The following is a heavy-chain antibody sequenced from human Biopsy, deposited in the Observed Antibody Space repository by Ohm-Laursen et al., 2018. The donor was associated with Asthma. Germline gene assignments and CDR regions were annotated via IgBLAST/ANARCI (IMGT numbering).Heavy chain of an antibody. CDR1: GFAVSRNH. CDR2: IYSGGTS. CDR3: ARGDSSNWSHYYFDY. V-gene: IGHV3-53*01. J-gene: IGHJ4*02. D-gene: IGHD3-22*01. Sequence: SLRLSCAAPGFAVSRNHMFWVRPAPGKGLEWVSVIYSGGTSHTADSVRGLFTISRDYSKNTLYLQMHSLTAEDTAVYYCARGDSSNWSHYYFDYWGQGTLVTVSS.